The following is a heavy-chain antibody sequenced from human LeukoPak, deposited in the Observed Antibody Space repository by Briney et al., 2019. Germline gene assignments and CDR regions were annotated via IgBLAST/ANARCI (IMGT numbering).Heavy chain of an antibody. Sequence: PGGSLRLSCAASGFTFSRYTIHWVRQAPGKGLEWVAVLSYDERNEYYADSVKGRFTISRDNSKNTLYLQMSSLRAEDTAVYYCARESLQGWFDTWGQGTLVTVSS. V-gene: IGHV3-30*15. CDR3: ARESLQGWFDT. J-gene: IGHJ5*02. CDR1: GFTFSRYT. CDR2: LSYDERNE.